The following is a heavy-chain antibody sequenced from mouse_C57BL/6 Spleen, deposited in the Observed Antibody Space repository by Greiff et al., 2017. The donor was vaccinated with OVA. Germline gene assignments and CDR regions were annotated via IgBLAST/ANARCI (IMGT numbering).Heavy chain of an antibody. D-gene: IGHD3-2*02. J-gene: IGHJ3*01. CDR3: AREGGQLRLPSWFAY. CDR1: GYTFTSYW. V-gene: IGHV1-55*01. Sequence: VQLQQPGAELVQPGASVKMSCKASGYTFTSYWITWVKQRPGQVLEWIGDFYPGSGSPNYNEKCKSKATLTVDTSASTAYMQLSSLTSEDSAVYYCAREGGQLRLPSWFAYWGQGTLVTVSA. CDR2: FYPGSGSP.